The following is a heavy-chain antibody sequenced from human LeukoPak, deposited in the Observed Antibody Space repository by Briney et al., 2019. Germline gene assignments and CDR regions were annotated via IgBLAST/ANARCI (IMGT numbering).Heavy chain of an antibody. Sequence: GGSLRLSCAASGFTFSSFWMSWVRQAPGKGLEWVAHIKQDGTEKYFVDSAKGRFTVSRDNSKNTLYLQINSLRAEDTAVYYCARDTVTGTTERAFDIWGQGTMVTVSS. CDR1: GFTFSSFW. D-gene: IGHD1-7*01. V-gene: IGHV3-7*01. CDR3: ARDTVTGTTERAFDI. CDR2: IKQDGTEK. J-gene: IGHJ3*02.